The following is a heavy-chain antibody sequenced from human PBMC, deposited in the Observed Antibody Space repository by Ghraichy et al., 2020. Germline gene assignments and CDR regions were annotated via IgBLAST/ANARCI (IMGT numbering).Heavy chain of an antibody. CDR1: GGSFSGYY. J-gene: IGHJ2*01. CDR2: INHSGST. V-gene: IGHV4-34*01. D-gene: IGHD2-21*02. Sequence: SQTLSLTCAVYGGSFSGYYWSWIRQPPGKGLEWIGEINHSGSTNYNPSLKSRVTISVDTSKNQFSLKLSSVTAADTAVYYCARDIVVGTAAGRYFDLWGRGTLVTVSS. CDR3: ARDIVVGTAAGRYFDL.